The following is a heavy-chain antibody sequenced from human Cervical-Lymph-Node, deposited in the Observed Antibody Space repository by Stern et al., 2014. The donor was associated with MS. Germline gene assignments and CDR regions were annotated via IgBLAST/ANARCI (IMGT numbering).Heavy chain of an antibody. CDR1: GSTFSTSW. CDR3: TRFLQSGWSDLFDS. V-gene: IGHV3-7*01. CDR2: IKRDGSET. J-gene: IGHJ5*01. Sequence: PLVQSGGGLVQPGGSQRLSCVASGSTFSTSWMSWVRQAPGKGLEWVANIKRDGSETYYLDSVKGRFTISRDNAKSSLYLEMNSLRAEDTAVYYCTRFLQSGWSDLFDSWGRGTLVTVSS. D-gene: IGHD6-19*01.